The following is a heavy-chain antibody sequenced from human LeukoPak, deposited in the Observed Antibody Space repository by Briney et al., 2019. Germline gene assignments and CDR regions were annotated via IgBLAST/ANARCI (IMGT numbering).Heavy chain of an antibody. CDR2: IRYDGSNK. V-gene: IGHV3-30*02. CDR1: GFTFSSYG. Sequence: PGGSLRLSCAASGFTFSSYGMHWVRQAPGKGLEWVAFIRYDGSNKYYADSVKGRFTISRDNSKNTLYLQMNSLRAEDTAVYYCVSNGLFGVDKSHNDYWGQGTLVTVSS. D-gene: IGHD3-3*01. CDR3: VSNGLFGVDKSHNDY. J-gene: IGHJ4*02.